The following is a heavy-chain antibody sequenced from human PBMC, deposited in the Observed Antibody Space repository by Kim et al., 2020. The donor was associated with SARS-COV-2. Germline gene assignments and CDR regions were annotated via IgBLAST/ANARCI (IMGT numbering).Heavy chain of an antibody. CDR3: TTGKTIITMVRGDAFDI. Sequence: GGSLRLSCAASGFTFSNAWMSWVRQAPGKGLEWVGRIKSKTDGGTTDYAAPVKGRFTISRDDSKNTLYLQMNSLKTEDTAVYYCTTGKTIITMVRGDAFDIWGQGTMVTVSS. J-gene: IGHJ3*02. CDR1: GFTFSNAW. V-gene: IGHV3-15*01. CDR2: IKSKTDGGTT. D-gene: IGHD3-10*01.